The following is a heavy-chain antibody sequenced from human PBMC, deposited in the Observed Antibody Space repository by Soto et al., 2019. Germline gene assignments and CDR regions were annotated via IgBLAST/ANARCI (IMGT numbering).Heavy chain of an antibody. J-gene: IGHJ4*02. Sequence: QVPLQESGPGLVKPSQTLSLTCTVSGGSISSEGYYWSWFRQLPGKGLEWIGDIYYSGTTYHNPSLRSPLTISGDASKNQFSLKLSSVTAADTALYYCARGRGYSYGPYYFDYWGQGTLVTVSS. CDR1: GGSISSEGYY. CDR2: IYYSGTT. CDR3: ARGRGYSYGPYYFDY. D-gene: IGHD5-18*01. V-gene: IGHV4-31*01.